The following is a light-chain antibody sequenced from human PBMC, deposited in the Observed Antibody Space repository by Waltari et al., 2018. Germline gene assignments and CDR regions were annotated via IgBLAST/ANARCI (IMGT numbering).Light chain of an antibody. CDR3: LLYHSGAQLWV. Sequence: QTVVTQEPSLTVSPGGTVTLTCVSSTGAVTSGYFPIWFQQKPGQAPRPLIYSTSNKRSWTPARFSGSLLGDKAALTLSAVQPEDEAEYYCLLYHSGAQLWVFGGGTKLTVL. CDR2: STS. J-gene: IGLJ3*02. V-gene: IGLV7-43*01. CDR1: TGAVTSGYF.